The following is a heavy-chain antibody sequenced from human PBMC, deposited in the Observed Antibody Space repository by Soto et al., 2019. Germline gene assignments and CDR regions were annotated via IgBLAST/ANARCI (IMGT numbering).Heavy chain of an antibody. Sequence: DVQLLESGGGLVQPEGSLRLSCAASGFTFSSYAMGWVRQGPGKGLEWVAVVSIGGSTHYADSVRGRFTISRDNSKNTLSLQMNSLTAEDTAVYFCAKSRGAGGHFDYWVQGALVNVSS. CDR3: AKSRGAGGHFDY. J-gene: IGHJ4*02. CDR2: VSIGGST. V-gene: IGHV3-23*01. D-gene: IGHD2-15*01. CDR1: GFTFSSYA.